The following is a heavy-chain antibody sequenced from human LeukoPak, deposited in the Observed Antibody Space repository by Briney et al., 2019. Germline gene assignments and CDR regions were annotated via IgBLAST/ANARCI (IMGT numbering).Heavy chain of an antibody. V-gene: IGHV4-39*07. CDR3: ARGGPSSTIPERN. Sequence: KPSETLSLTCTVSGGSISSSSYYWGWIRQPPGKGLEWIGSIYYSGSTYYNPSLKSRVTISVDTSKNQFSLKLSSVTAADTAVYYCARGGPSSTIPERNWGQGTLVTVSS. CDR2: IYYSGST. D-gene: IGHD5/OR15-5a*01. J-gene: IGHJ4*02. CDR1: GGSISSSSYY.